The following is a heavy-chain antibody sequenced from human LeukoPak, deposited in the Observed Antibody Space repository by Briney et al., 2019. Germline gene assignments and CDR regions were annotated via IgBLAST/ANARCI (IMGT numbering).Heavy chain of an antibody. CDR1: GDSIASTIYY. Sequence: SETLSLTCSVSGDSIASTIYYWGWIRQPPGKGLEWIGNIYYSGSTYYTPSLKSRVIISIDTSKNQFSLKVAAVTAADTAVYYCVRDSKGSGYGDYGYWGQGTLVTVSS. V-gene: IGHV4-39*07. J-gene: IGHJ4*02. CDR3: VRDSKGSGYGDYGY. CDR2: IYYSGST. D-gene: IGHD4-17*01.